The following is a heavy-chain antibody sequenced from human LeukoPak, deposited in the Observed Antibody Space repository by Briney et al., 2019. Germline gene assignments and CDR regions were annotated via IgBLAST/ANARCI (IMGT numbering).Heavy chain of an antibody. D-gene: IGHD3-10*01. CDR3: ARVQMVQGVVSRSWFDP. V-gene: IGHV1-69*13. CDR2: IIPIFGTA. J-gene: IGHJ5*02. CDR1: GGTFSSYA. Sequence: EASVTVSCTASGGTFSSYAISWVRQAPGQGLEWMGGIIPIFGTANYAQKFQGRVTITADESTSTAYMELRSLRSEDTAVYYCARVQMVQGVVSRSWFDPWGQGTLVTVSS.